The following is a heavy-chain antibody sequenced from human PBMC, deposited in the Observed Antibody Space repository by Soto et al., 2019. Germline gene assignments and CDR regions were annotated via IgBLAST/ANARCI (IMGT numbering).Heavy chain of an antibody. Sequence: GGSLRLSCAASGFTFSSYAMSWVRQAPGKGLEWVSAISGSGGSTYYADSVKGRITISRDNSKNTLYLQMNSLRAEDTAVYYCAKVGSSGWYEYYYYGMDVWGQGTTVTVSS. D-gene: IGHD6-19*01. CDR3: AKVGSSGWYEYYYYGMDV. J-gene: IGHJ6*02. V-gene: IGHV3-23*01. CDR2: ISGSGGST. CDR1: GFTFSSYA.